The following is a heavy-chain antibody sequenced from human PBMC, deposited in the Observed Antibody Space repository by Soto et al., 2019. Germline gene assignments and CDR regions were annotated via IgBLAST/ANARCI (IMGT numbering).Heavy chain of an antibody. Sequence: EVQLLESGGVLVQPGGSLRLSCAASGFTLSTYVMSWVRQAPGKGLEWVSGIGAGGGGTYYAGSVKGRFTISRDNSKNTLYLQMNSLRVEDTSVYYCAKGPEQLVHGVFDYWGQGTLVTVSS. J-gene: IGHJ4*02. CDR1: GFTLSTYV. CDR3: AKGPEQLVHGVFDY. V-gene: IGHV3-23*01. D-gene: IGHD6-6*01. CDR2: IGAGGGGT.